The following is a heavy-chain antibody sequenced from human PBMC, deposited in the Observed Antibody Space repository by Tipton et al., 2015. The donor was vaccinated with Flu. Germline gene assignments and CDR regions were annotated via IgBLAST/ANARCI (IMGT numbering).Heavy chain of an antibody. CDR1: GGSISSSSYY. Sequence: LRLSCTASGGSISSSSYYWGWIRQPPGKGLEWIGSIYYSGSTYYNPSLKSRVTTSVDTSKNQFSLKLSSVTAADTAVYYCARDLRLDYFDYWGQGTLVTVSP. D-gene: IGHD5/OR15-5a*01. V-gene: IGHV4-39*07. CDR2: IYYSGST. J-gene: IGHJ4*02. CDR3: ARDLRLDYFDY.